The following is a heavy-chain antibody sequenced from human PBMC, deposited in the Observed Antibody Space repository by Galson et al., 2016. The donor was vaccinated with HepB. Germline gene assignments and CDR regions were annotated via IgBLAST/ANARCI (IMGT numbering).Heavy chain of an antibody. CDR3: ARDLWSAHNYDSSGYFARWLDP. D-gene: IGHD3-22*01. CDR1: GFTFSGSA. Sequence: SLRLSCAVSGFTFSGSAMHWVRQASGKGLEWVGRIRSKPNSFATVYAASVKGRFTISRDDSKNTAYLQMTSLRAEDTAVYHCARDLWSAHNYDSSGYFARWLDPWGPGTLVTVSS. V-gene: IGHV3-73*01. CDR2: IRSKPNSFAT. J-gene: IGHJ5*02.